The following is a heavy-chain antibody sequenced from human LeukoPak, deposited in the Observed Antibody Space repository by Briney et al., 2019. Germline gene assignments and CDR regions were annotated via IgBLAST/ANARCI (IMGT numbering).Heavy chain of an antibody. CDR1: GYTFTSYG. V-gene: IGHV1-18*01. Sequence: ASVTVSCKASGYTFTSYGISWVRQAPGQGLEWMGWISAYNGNTNYAQKLQGRVTMTTDTSTSTAYMELRSLRSDDTAVYYCARDNFHVGFGEIWGQGTLVTVSS. CDR2: ISAYNGNT. D-gene: IGHD3-10*01. J-gene: IGHJ4*02. CDR3: ARDNFHVGFGEI.